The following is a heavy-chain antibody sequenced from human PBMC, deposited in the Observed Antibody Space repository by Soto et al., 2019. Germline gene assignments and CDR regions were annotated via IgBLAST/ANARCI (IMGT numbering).Heavy chain of an antibody. D-gene: IGHD5-12*01. CDR3: ARGLRHIVVWFDP. CDR2: INHSGST. J-gene: IGHJ5*02. V-gene: IGHV4-34*02. CDR1: GGSFSGYY. Sequence: QVQLQQWGAGLLKPSETLSLTCAVYGGSFSGYYWSWIRQSPGKGLEWIGEINHSGSTNYNPSLKSRVTISADTSKNQFPLKLTSVTAADTAVYYCARGLRHIVVWFDPWGQGTLVTVSS.